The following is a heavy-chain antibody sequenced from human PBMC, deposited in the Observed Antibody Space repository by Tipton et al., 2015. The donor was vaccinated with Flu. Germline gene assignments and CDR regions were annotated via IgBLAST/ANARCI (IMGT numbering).Heavy chain of an antibody. D-gene: IGHD6-19*01. J-gene: IGHJ4*02. CDR3: AKVIPELVAGLDY. Sequence: SLRLSCAASGFTFSRYAMSWVRQAPGKGLEWVASVSGGGGTTYFADPVKGRFTISRDNSRNMLYLQMNSLRPEDTAIYYCAKVIPELVAGLDYWGQGTLVSVPS. V-gene: IGHV3-23*01. CDR2: VSGGGGTT. CDR1: GFTFSRYA.